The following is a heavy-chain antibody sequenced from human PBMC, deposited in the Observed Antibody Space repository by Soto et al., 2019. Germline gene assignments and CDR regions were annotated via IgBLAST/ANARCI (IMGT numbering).Heavy chain of an antibody. V-gene: IGHV1-69*06. D-gene: IGHD2-2*01. Sequence: QVQLVQSGAEVKKPGSSVKVSCKASGDTFSSYAISWVRQAPGQGLEWTGGIIPIFGTANYAQKFQGIVTITADKSTSTAYMELSSLRSEDTAVYYCARGCSSTSCYRGPNWFDPWGQGTLVTVSS. CDR3: ARGCSSTSCYRGPNWFDP. J-gene: IGHJ5*02. CDR2: IIPIFGTA. CDR1: GDTFSSYA.